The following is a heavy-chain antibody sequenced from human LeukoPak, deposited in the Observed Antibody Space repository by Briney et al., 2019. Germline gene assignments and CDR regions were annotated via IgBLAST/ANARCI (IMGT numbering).Heavy chain of an antibody. D-gene: IGHD3-10*02. CDR2: IYYSGST. CDR3: ARAMSSYYYVL. Sequence: SETLSLTYTVSGGSISSYYWSWIRQPPGKGLEWIGYIYYSGSTNYNPSLKSRVTISVDTSKNQFSLKLSSVTAADTAVYYCARAMSSYYYVLWGQGTLVTVSS. CDR1: GGSISSYY. V-gene: IGHV4-59*01. J-gene: IGHJ4*02.